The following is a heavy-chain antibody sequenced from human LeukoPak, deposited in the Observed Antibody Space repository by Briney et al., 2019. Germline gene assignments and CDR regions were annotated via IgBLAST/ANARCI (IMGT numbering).Heavy chain of an antibody. Sequence: PGGSLRLSCAASGFTFSSYEMNGVRQATGKGLEGVSYISSSGSTIYYADSVKGRFTISRDNAKNSLYLQMNSLRAEDTAVYYCARASHDFWSGSYYFDYWGQGTLVTVSS. CDR1: GFTFSSYE. D-gene: IGHD3-3*01. CDR2: ISSSGSTI. J-gene: IGHJ4*02. V-gene: IGHV3-48*03. CDR3: ARASHDFWSGSYYFDY.